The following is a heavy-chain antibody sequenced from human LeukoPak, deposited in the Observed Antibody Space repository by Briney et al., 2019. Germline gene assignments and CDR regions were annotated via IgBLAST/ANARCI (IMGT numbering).Heavy chain of an antibody. CDR3: ARTRSCSGGSCYIRGAFDN. CDR2: IYSGGST. D-gene: IGHD2-15*01. CDR1: GFTVSSNY. J-gene: IGHJ4*02. V-gene: IGHV3-66*02. Sequence: AGGSLRLSCAASGFTVSSNYMSWVRQAPGKGLEWVSVIYSGGSTYYADSVKGRFTISRDNSRNTLYLQMNSLRAEDTAVYYCARTRSCSGGSCYIRGAFDNWGQGTLVTVSS.